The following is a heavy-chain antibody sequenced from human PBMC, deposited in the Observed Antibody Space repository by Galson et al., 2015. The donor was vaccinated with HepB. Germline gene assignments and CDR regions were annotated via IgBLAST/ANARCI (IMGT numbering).Heavy chain of an antibody. D-gene: IGHD6-13*01. V-gene: IGHV4-61*02. CDR3: ARDSAGLDY. Sequence: TVECAVCGGAIIRGGYSWHCYQLPAGQGLAGIGLFYRSASTSYNSSLKYQATMAVDTSRNQLCLNLNSVTVADTAVYYGARDSAGLDYWGQGTLVTVSS. CDR1: GGAIIRGGYS. J-gene: IGHJ4*02. CDR2: FYRSAST.